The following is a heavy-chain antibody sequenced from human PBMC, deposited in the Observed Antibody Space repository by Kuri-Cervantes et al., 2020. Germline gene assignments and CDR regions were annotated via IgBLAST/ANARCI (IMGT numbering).Heavy chain of an antibody. V-gene: IGHV1-18*01. CDR1: GYTFTSYG. J-gene: IGHJ6*02. CDR2: ISAYNGNT. CDR3: ARPLYSSSWYDDYYYGMDV. Sequence: ASVKVSCKASGYTFTSYGISWVRQAPGQGLEWMGWISAYNGNTNYAQKLQGRVTMTRDTSTSTVYMELSSLRSEDTAVYYCARPLYSSSWYDDYYYGMDVWGQGTTVTVSS. D-gene: IGHD6-13*01.